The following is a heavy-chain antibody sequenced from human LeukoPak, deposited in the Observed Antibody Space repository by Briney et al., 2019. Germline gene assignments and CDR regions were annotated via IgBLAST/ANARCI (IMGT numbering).Heavy chain of an antibody. CDR1: GGSISSYY. V-gene: IGHV4-59*01. J-gene: IGHJ5*02. CDR2: IYYSGST. CDR3: ARVSSSHSLVFDP. D-gene: IGHD6-13*01. Sequence: SETLSLTCTVSGGSISSYYWSWIRQPPGKGLEWIGYIYYSGSTNYNPSLKSRVTISVDTSKNQFSLKLSSVTAADTAVYYCARVSSSHSLVFDPWGQGTLVTVSS.